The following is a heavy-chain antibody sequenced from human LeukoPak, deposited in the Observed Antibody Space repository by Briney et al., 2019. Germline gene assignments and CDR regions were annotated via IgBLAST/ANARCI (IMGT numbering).Heavy chain of an antibody. CDR3: ASEGSYDSSGSANY. D-gene: IGHD3-22*01. CDR2: IIPIFGTA. Sequence: SVKVSCKASGGTFSSYAISWVRQAPGQGLEWMGGIIPIFGTANYAQKFQGRVTITADKSTSTAYMELSSLRSEDTAVYYCASEGSYDSSGSANYWGQGTLVTVSS. J-gene: IGHJ4*02. CDR1: GGTFSSYA. V-gene: IGHV1-69*06.